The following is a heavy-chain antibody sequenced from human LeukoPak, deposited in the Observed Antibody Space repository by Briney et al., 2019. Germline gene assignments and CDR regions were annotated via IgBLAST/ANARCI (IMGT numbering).Heavy chain of an antibody. D-gene: IGHD3-16*01. J-gene: IGHJ4*02. V-gene: IGHV5-51*01. CDR3: ARHSCYDS. CDR2: IYAGDSST. CDR1: GFTFTTYS. Sequence: GESLKISCKCSGFTFTTYSFAWVRQMPGKCLDWMGVIYAGDSSTRYSPSFQGQVTISGDKSISLAYSQWSSLRAPDSAIYYCARHSCYDSWGQGTLVTVSS.